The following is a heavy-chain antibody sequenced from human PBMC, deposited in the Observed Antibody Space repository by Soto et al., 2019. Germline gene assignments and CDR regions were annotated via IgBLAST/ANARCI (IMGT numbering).Heavy chain of an antibody. J-gene: IGHJ3*02. CDR2: IYYSGST. V-gene: IGHV4-31*03. CDR1: GGSIISGGYY. CDR3: ATHRDDFWSGYYELDAFDI. Sequence: LSLTCTVSGGSIISGGYYWSWIRQHPGKGLEWIGYIYYSGSTYYNPSLKSRVTISVDTSKNQFSLKLSSVTAADTAVYYCATHRDDFWSGYYELDAFDIWGQGTMVTVSS. D-gene: IGHD3-3*01.